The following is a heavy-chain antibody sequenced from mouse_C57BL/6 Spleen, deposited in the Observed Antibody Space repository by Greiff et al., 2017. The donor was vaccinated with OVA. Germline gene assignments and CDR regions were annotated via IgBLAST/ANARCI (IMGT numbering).Heavy chain of an antibody. V-gene: IGHV1-50*01. CDR1: GYTFTSYW. Sequence: QVQLQQSGAELVKPGASVKLSCKASGYTFTSYWMQWVKQRPGQGLEWIGEIDPSDSYTNYNQKFKGKATLTVDTSSSTAYMQLSSLTSEDSAVYYCARDAPTATTVVAKDYAMDYWGQGTSVTVSS. D-gene: IGHD1-1*01. J-gene: IGHJ4*01. CDR3: ARDAPTATTVVAKDYAMDY. CDR2: IDPSDSYT.